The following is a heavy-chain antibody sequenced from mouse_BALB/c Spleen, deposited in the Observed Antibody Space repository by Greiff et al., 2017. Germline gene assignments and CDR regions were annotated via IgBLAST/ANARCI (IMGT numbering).Heavy chain of an antibody. J-gene: IGHJ2*01. CDR1: GYTFTSYW. CDR3: ARGDYYGYDFDY. V-gene: IGHV1-7*01. Sequence: QVQLKQSGAELAKPGASVKMSCKASGYTFTSYWMHWVKQRPGQGLEWIGYINPSTGYTEYNQKFKDKATLTADKSSSTAYMQLSSLTSEDSAVYYCARGDYYGYDFDYWGQGTTLTVSS. CDR2: INPSTGYT. D-gene: IGHD1-2*01.